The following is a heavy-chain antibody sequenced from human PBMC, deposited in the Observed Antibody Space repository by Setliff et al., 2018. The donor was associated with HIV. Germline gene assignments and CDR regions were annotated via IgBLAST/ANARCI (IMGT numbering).Heavy chain of an antibody. CDR2: INPSGGST. J-gene: IGHJ4*02. V-gene: IGHV1-46*01. Sequence: ASVKVSCKTSGGTFSIFSITWVRQAPGQGLEWMGRINPSGGSTSYAQKFQGRVTLTRDTSASTAYMELSSLRSEDTAVYYCARKGSGSSFDFEYWGQGTLVTVSS. CDR3: ARKGSGSSFDFEY. CDR1: GGTFSIFS. D-gene: IGHD3-10*01.